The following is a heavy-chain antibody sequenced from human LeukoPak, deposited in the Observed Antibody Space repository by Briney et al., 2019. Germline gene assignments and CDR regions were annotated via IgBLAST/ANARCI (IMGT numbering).Heavy chain of an antibody. CDR1: VYTFIDYY. V-gene: IGHV1-2*02. D-gene: IGHD5-12*01. CDR3: ARDKWLRDY. J-gene: IGHJ4*02. Sequence: ASVKVSCKASVYTFIDYYIHWVRQAPGQGLEWMGRINPNSGDTNYAQKFEGRVTMTRETSIRTAYMELSRLTSDDTAVYFCARDKWLRDYWGQGTLVSVSS. CDR2: INPNSGDT.